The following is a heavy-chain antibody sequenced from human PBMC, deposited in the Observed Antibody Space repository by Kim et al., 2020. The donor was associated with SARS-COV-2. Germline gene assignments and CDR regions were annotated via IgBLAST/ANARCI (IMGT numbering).Heavy chain of an antibody. Sequence: ASVKVSCKASGYTFSDYSIHWVRQAPGQRLEYMGWINAGNVNTGYSQNFQGRVTITMDTFATTTYMEVSSLRSEDTAVYYCARGKWVVDFWGQGTLVTVSS. CDR3: ARGKWVVDF. CDR2: INAGNVNT. CDR1: GYTFSDYS. V-gene: IGHV1-3*01. J-gene: IGHJ4*02. D-gene: IGHD6-19*01.